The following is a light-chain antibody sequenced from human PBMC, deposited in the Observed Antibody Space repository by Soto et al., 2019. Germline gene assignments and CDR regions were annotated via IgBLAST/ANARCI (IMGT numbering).Light chain of an antibody. V-gene: IGKV1-5*01. CDR3: LQHNSFPLT. CDR2: AAS. CDR1: QSISSW. J-gene: IGKJ4*01. Sequence: DIQMTQSPSTLSASVVDRVTITCRASQSISSWLAWYQQKPGKAPNRLIYAASILQSGVPSRFSGSGSGTEFTLTISSLQPEDFATYYCLQHNSFPLTFGGGTKVDIK.